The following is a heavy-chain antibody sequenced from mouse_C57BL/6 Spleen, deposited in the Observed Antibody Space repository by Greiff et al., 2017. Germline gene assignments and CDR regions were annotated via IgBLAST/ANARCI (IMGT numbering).Heavy chain of an antibody. V-gene: IGHV1-69*01. CDR3: ATNLLEYFDD. Sequence: QVQLQQPGAELVIPGASVKLSCKASGYTFTSYWMHWVKQRPGQGLAWIGEIDPSDSYTNYNQKFKGKSTLTVDKSSSAAYMQLSSLTSEDSAVYYCATNLLEYFDDWGQGTTLTVSS. J-gene: IGHJ2*01. CDR2: IDPSDSYT. D-gene: IGHD2-1*01. CDR1: GYTFTSYW.